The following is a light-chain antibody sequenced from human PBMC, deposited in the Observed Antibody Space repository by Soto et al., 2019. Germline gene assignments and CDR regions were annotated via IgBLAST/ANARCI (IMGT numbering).Light chain of an antibody. V-gene: IGKV1-39*01. J-gene: IGKJ1*01. Sequence: DIQMTQSPSSLSASVGDTVTITCRASQRISTYLHWYQQKPGKAPEFLIYSASSLQSGVPSRFSCSGSGTDFTLTMNSLQPEDFATYYCQQGYSPPWTFGQGTKVEIK. CDR1: QRISTY. CDR3: QQGYSPPWT. CDR2: SAS.